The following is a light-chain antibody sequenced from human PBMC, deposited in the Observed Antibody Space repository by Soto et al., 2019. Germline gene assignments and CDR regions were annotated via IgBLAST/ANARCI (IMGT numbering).Light chain of an antibody. CDR2: DVS. J-gene: IGLJ3*02. Sequence: QSALTQPASVSGSPGQSITISCTGTSSDVGGYKYVFWYQQHPGKAPKLMIYDVSNRPSGVSNRFSGSKSGNTASLTISGLQAEDEADYYCSSYTSINTVVFGGGTKLTVL. V-gene: IGLV2-14*03. CDR1: SSDVGGYKY. CDR3: SSYTSINTVV.